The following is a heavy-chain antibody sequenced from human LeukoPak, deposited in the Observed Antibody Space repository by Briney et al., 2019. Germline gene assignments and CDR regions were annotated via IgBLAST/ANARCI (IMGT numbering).Heavy chain of an antibody. D-gene: IGHD2-2*03. CDR3: ARDLDIVVVPASWFYP. CDR2: ISSSSKYI. J-gene: IGHJ5*02. Sequence: GGSLRLSCAASGFTFSTYSMNWVRRAPGRGLEWVSSISSSSKYIYYADSVKGRFTIFRDDAKNSLSLQMNSLRAEDTAVYYCARDLDIVVVPASWFYPWGQGTLVTVSS. V-gene: IGHV3-21*01. CDR1: GFTFSTYS.